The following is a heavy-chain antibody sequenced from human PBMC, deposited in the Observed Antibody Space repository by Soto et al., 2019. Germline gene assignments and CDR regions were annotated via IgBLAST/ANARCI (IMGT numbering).Heavy chain of an antibody. V-gene: IGHV5-51*01. CDR3: ARLGIAAAGTWGMDV. Sequence: KISCKGSGYSFTSYWIGWARQMPGKGLEWMGIIYPGDSDTRYSPSFQGQVTISADKSISTPYLQWSGLKASDTAMDYCARLGIAAAGTWGMDVWGEGTTVTVSA. CDR2: IYPGDSDT. D-gene: IGHD6-13*01. CDR1: GYSFTSYW. J-gene: IGHJ6*04.